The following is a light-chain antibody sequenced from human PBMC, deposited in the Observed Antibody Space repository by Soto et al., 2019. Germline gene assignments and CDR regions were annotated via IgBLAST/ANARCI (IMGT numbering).Light chain of an antibody. Sequence: EIVMTQSPATLSVSPGERATLSCRASQSVSSNLAWYQQKPGQAPRLPIYGASTRATGIPARFSGSGSGTEFTLTISSLQSEDFAVYYCKQYNNWPLTFGGGTKVEIK. CDR1: QSVSSN. CDR3: KQYNNWPLT. V-gene: IGKV3-15*01. J-gene: IGKJ4*01. CDR2: GAS.